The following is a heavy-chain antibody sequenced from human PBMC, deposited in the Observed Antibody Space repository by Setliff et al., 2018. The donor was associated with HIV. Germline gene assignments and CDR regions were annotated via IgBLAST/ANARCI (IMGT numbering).Heavy chain of an antibody. CDR1: GYTFTGYS. CDR3: ARDGINWFDP. V-gene: IGHV1-2*02. J-gene: IGHJ5*02. Sequence: ASVKVSCKTSGYTFTGYSLHWVRRAPGQGLEWMGWINPDSDGTNYAQKFQGRVTLTSDTSISTAYMELSSLKSDDTAVYYCARDGINWFDPWGQGTLVTVSS. CDR2: INPDSDGT.